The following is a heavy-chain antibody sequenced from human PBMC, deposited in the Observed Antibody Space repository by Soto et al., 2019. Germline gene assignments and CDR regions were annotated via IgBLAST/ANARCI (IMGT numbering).Heavy chain of an antibody. CDR2: IYYSGST. V-gene: IGHV4-31*03. Sequence: SETLSLTCTVSGGSISSGGYYWSWIRQHPGKGLEWIGYIYYSGSTYYNPSLKSRVTISVDTSKNQFSLKLSSVTAADTAVYYCARDRLHYDSSCYHYYYYGMDVWGQGTTVTVSS. J-gene: IGHJ6*02. D-gene: IGHD3-22*01. CDR1: GGSISSGGYY. CDR3: ARDRLHYDSSCYHYYYYGMDV.